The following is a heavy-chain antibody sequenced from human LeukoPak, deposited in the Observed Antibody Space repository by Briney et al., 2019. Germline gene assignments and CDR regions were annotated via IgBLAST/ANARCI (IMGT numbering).Heavy chain of an antibody. D-gene: IGHD3-10*01. Sequence: PSETLSLTCTVSGGSISTYYWSWIRQPPGKGLEWIGYISHSGRTNYNPSLKSRVTISVDTSKKQFSLKLNSVTAADTAVYFCAREDTSGLEGYFDDWGQGTLVTASS. CDR3: AREDTSGLEGYFDD. CDR2: ISHSGRT. J-gene: IGHJ4*02. CDR1: GGSISTYY. V-gene: IGHV4-59*08.